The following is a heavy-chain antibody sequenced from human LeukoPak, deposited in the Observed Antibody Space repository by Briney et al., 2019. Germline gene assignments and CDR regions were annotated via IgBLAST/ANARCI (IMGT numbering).Heavy chain of an antibody. CDR1: GFTLSSYW. D-gene: IGHD2-2*01. Sequence: GGSLRLSCAASGFTLSSYWMSWVRQAPGKGLEWVANIKQDGSEKYYVDSVKGRFTISRDNAKKSLYLQMNSLRAEDTAVYYCARAYQLLFDDTHFDYWGQGTLVTVSS. CDR2: IKQDGSEK. V-gene: IGHV3-7*01. J-gene: IGHJ4*02. CDR3: ARAYQLLFDDTHFDY.